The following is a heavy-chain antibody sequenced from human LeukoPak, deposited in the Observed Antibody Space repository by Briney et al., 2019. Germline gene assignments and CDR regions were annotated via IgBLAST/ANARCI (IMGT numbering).Heavy chain of an antibody. CDR3: ARDRLGEDAFDI. V-gene: IGHV3-30-3*01. J-gene: IGHJ3*02. CDR1: GFTFSSYT. CDR2: ISYDGSNK. D-gene: IGHD3-16*01. Sequence: GRSLRLSCAASGFTFSSYTMHWVRQAPGKGLEWVAVISYDGSNKYYADSVQGRFTIYRDNSKNTLYLQMNSLRAEDTAVYYCARDRLGEDAFDIWGQGTMVTVSS.